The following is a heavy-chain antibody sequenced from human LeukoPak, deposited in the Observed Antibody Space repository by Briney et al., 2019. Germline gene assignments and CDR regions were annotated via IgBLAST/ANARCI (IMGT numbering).Heavy chain of an antibody. J-gene: IGHJ4*02. CDR1: GFTFSSYS. V-gene: IGHV3-21*01. D-gene: IGHD2-21*02. Sequence: GGSLRLSCAASGFTFSSYSMNWVRQAPGKGLEWVSSISSSSSYIYYADSVKGRFTISRDNAKNSLYLQMNSLRAEDTAVYYCAREQGDFVSGSGDYWGQGTLVTVSS. CDR2: ISSSSSYI. CDR3: AREQGDFVSGSGDY.